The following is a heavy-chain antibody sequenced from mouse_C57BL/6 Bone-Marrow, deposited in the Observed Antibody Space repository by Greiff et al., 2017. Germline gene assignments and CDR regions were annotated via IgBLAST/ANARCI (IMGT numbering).Heavy chain of an antibody. Sequence: QVQLQQSGPGLVQPSQSLSITCTVSGFSLTSYGVHWVRQSPGQGLEWLGVIWSGGSTDSNAAFISRLSIRKDNSKSQVFFNMNSLQADDTSIYYCARKIPYYNGSSFYAMDYWGQGTSVTVSS. V-gene: IGHV2-2*01. CDR1: GFSLTSYG. CDR2: IWSGGST. D-gene: IGHD1-1*01. CDR3: ARKIPYYNGSSFYAMDY. J-gene: IGHJ4*01.